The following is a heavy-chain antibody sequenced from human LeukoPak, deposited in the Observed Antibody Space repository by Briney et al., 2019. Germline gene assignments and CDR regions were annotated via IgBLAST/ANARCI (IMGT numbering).Heavy chain of an antibody. CDR1: GYSISSGYY. CDR2: IYHSGST. D-gene: IGHD6-13*01. V-gene: IGHV4-38-2*02. CDR3: ARDSIAAVVDY. Sequence: TSETLSLTCTVSGYSISSGYYWGWTRQPPGKGLEWIGNIYHSGSTYYNPSLKSRVTISVDTSKNQFSLKLSSVTAADTAVYYCARDSIAAVVDYWGQGTLVTVSS. J-gene: IGHJ4*02.